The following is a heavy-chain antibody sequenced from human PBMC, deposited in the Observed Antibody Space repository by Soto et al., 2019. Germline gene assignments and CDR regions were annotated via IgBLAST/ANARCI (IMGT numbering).Heavy chain of an antibody. Sequence: QVQLVQSGAEVKKPGASVKVSCKASGYTFTSYDINWVRQATGQGLEWMGWMNPSSGRTGYAQKFQGRVTMTRSTSISTAYMELSSLRSEDTAVYYCARAGSTWHNYYYYGVDVWGQGTTVTVSS. CDR3: ARAGSTWHNYYYYGVDV. CDR2: MNPSSGRT. V-gene: IGHV1-8*01. CDR1: GYTFTSYD. J-gene: IGHJ6*02. D-gene: IGHD6-13*01.